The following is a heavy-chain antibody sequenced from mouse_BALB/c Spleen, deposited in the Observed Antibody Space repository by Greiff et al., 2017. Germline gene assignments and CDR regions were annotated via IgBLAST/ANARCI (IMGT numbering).Heavy chain of an antibody. CDR1: GYAFTNYL. V-gene: IGHV1-54*01. CDR3: ARWEITTATRGYAMDY. J-gene: IGHJ4*01. CDR2: INPGSGGT. Sequence: QVHVKQSGAELVRPGTSVKVSCKASGYAFTNYLIEWVKQRPGQGLEWIGVINPGSGGTNYNEKFKGKATLTADKSSSTAYMQLSSLTSDDSAVYFCARWEITTATRGYAMDYWGQGTSVTVSS. D-gene: IGHD1-2*01.